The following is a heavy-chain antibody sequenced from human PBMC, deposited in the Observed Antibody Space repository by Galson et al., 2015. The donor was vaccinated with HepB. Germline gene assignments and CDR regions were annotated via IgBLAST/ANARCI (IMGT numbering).Heavy chain of an antibody. CDR1: GFTFSSYA. CDR3: ARDDCSGGSCYSWGYYYGMDV. J-gene: IGHJ6*02. V-gene: IGHV3-7*01. D-gene: IGHD2-15*01. Sequence: SLRLSCAASGFTFSSYAMSWVRQAPGKGLEWVANIKQDGSEKYYVDSVKGRFTISRDNAKNSLYLQMNSLRAEDTAVYYCARDDCSGGSCYSWGYYYGMDVWGQGTTVTVSS. CDR2: IKQDGSEK.